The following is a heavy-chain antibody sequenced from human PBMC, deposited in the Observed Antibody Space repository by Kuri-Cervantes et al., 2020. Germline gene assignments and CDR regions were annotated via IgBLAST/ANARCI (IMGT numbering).Heavy chain of an antibody. D-gene: IGHD2-2*01. V-gene: IGHV3-30*03. CDR2: ISYDGSNK. J-gene: IGHJ4*02. CDR3: ARVGGGSTQLSNFDY. CDR1: GFTFSSYG. Sequence: GESLKISCAASGFTFSSYGMHWVRQAPGKGLEWVAVISYDGSNKYYADSVKGRFTISRDNSKNTLYLQMNSLRTDDTAVYYCARVGGGSTQLSNFDYWGQGTLVTVSS.